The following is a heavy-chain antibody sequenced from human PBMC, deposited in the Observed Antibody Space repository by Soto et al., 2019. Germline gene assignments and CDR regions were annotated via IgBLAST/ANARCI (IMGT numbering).Heavy chain of an antibody. D-gene: IGHD6-19*01. J-gene: IGHJ5*02. CDR1: GGSISSYY. V-gene: IGHV4-59*01. CDR3: ARDPNLYSSGWSFWFDP. CDR2: IYYSGST. Sequence: PSETLSLTCTVSGGSISSYYWSWIRQPPGKGLEWIGYIYYSGSTNYNPSLKSRVTISVDTSKNQFSLKLSSVTAADTAVYYCARDPNLYSSGWSFWFDPWGQGTLVT.